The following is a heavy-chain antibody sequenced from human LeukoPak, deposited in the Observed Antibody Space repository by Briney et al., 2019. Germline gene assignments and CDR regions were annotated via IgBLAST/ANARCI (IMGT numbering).Heavy chain of an antibody. V-gene: IGHV4-61*02. J-gene: IGHJ6*03. CDR1: GGSISSGSYY. D-gene: IGHD1-1*01. CDR3: ARSLWKKGMDV. CDR2: IFTSGST. Sequence: SQTLSLTCTVSGGSISSGSYYWTWIRQPAGKGLEWIGRIFTSGSTYYNPSLKSRVTISVDTSKNQFSLKLSSVTAADTAVYYCARSLWKKGMDVWGKGTTVTISS.